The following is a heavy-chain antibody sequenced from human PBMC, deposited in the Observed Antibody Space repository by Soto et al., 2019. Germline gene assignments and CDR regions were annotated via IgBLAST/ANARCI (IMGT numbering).Heavy chain of an antibody. CDR1: GYTFTSHF. J-gene: IGHJ4*02. CDR3: ARDVSAFDY. CDR2: INPSDGGT. Sequence: ASVKVSCKASGYTFTSHFVHWVRQAPGQGLEWMGIINPSDGGTTYAQKFQGRVTMTRDTSTSTVYMELSSLRSEDTAVYYCARDVSAFDYWGQGTLVTVSS. V-gene: IGHV1-46*01.